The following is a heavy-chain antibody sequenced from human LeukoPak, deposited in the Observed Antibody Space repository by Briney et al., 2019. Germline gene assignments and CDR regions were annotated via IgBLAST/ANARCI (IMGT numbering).Heavy chain of an antibody. CDR3: AKNYYGSGSDKPDDY. CDR2: ISGGGGST. J-gene: IGHJ4*02. Sequence: QPGGSLRLSCAASGFTLSSNGMSSVRQAPGKGLELDPAISGGGGSTYYADSVKGRFTISRDNSKNTLYLQMNSLRAEDTAVYYCAKNYYGSGSDKPDDYWGQGTLVTVSS. CDR1: GFTLSSNG. D-gene: IGHD3-10*01. V-gene: IGHV3-23*01.